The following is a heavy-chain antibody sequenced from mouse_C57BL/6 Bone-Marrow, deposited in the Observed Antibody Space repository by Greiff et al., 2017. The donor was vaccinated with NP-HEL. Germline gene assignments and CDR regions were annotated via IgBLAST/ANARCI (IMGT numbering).Heavy chain of an antibody. CDR3: TRGRGDY. CDR2: IDPETGGT. V-gene: IGHV1-15*01. Sequence: VQLQESGAELVRPGASVTLSCKASGYTFTDYEMHWVKQTPVHGLEWIGAIDPETGGTAYNQKFKGKAILTADKSSSTAYMELRSLTSEDSAVYYCTRGRGDYWGQGTTLTVSS. CDR1: GYTFTDYE. D-gene: IGHD1-1*01. J-gene: IGHJ2*01.